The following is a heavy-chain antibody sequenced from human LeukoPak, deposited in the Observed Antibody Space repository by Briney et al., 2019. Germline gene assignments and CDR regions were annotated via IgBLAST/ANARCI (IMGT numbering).Heavy chain of an antibody. CDR3: ARGAYTYYSDSSGYYYYY. CDR1: GFTFSDYY. D-gene: IGHD3-22*01. CDR2: ISSSGSTI. V-gene: IGHV3-11*01. J-gene: IGHJ4*02. Sequence: PGGSLRLSCAASGFTFSDYYMSWIRQAPGKGLEWVSYISSSGSTIYYADSVKGRFTISRDNAKNSLYLQMNSLRAEDTAVYYCARGAYTYYSDSSGYYYYYWGQGTLVTVSS.